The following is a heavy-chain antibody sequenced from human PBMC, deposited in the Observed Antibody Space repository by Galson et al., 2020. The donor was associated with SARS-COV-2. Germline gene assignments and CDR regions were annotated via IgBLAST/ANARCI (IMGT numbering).Heavy chain of an antibody. CDR1: GYSVSTTNY. Sequence: SQTLSLTCTVSGYSVSTTNYWGWVRQPPGRGLEWIGSVYPSGPTYYNPSITSRLTISVDTSKNQFSLGLDSVTAADTALDYGARQGVNMIVLVTVPVWYFDRWGRGTLVTVSS. J-gene: IGHJ2*01. V-gene: IGHV4-38-2*02. CDR2: VYPSGPT. CDR3: ARQGVNMIVLVTVPVWYFDR. D-gene: IGHD3-22*01.